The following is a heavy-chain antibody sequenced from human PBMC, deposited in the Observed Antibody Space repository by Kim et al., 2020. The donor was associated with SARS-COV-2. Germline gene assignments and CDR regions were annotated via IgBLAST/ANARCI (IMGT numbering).Heavy chain of an antibody. D-gene: IGHD3-10*01. J-gene: IGHJ4*01. CDR3: ARALVSWGVIIRHFDY. CDR1: GGSISSGGYY. CDR2: IYYSGST. Sequence: SETLSLTCTVSGGSISSGGYYWSWIRQHPGKGLEWIGYIYYSGSTYYNPSLKSRITISVDTSKNQFSLKLSSVTVADTAVYYCARALVSWGVIIRHFDYWGHGTLVTVSS. V-gene: IGHV4-31*03.